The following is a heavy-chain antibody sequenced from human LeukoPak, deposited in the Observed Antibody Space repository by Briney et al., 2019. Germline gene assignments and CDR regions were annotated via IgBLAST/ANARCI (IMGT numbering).Heavy chain of an antibody. V-gene: IGHV3-21*01. Sequence: PGASLRLSCVASGFTFSSYSMDWVRQAPGKGLEWVSSMSSSSGYIYYADSVKGRFTISRDNAKNSLFLQMNSLRVEDTAVYYCARYLDYWGQGTLVTVTT. CDR3: ARYLDY. J-gene: IGHJ4*02. CDR2: MSSSSGYI. CDR1: GFTFSSYS.